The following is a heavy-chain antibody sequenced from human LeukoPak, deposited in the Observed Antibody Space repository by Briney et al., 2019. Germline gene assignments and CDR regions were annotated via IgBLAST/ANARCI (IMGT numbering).Heavy chain of an antibody. J-gene: IGHJ3*02. V-gene: IGHV4-59*08. CDR1: GGSISSYY. CDR2: IYYSGST. CDR3: ARRVEGYDAFDI. D-gene: IGHD5-12*01. Sequence: SETLSLTCTVSGGSISSYYWSWIRQPPGKGLEWIGYIYYSGSTNYNPSLKSRVTIPVDTSKNQFSLKLSSVTAADTAVYYCARRVEGYDAFDIWGQGTMVTVSS.